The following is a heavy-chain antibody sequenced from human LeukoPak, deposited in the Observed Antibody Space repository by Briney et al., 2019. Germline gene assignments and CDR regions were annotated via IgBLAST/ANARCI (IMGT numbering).Heavy chain of an antibody. CDR3: ARRGVAGNTLDY. Sequence: ASVKVSCKASGYTFTGYYIHWVRQAPGQGLEWMGRINPNSGGPDYAQKFQGRVTMTGDTSITTAYMDLSRLRYDDTAVYHCARRGVAGNTLDYWGQGTLVTVSS. CDR2: INPNSGGP. J-gene: IGHJ4*02. V-gene: IGHV1-2*06. D-gene: IGHD6-19*01. CDR1: GYTFTGYY.